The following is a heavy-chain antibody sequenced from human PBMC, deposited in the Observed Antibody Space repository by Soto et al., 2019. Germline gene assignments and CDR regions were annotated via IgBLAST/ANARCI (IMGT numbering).Heavy chain of an antibody. D-gene: IGHD6-13*01. CDR1: GYTFTGYY. Sequence: ASVKVSCKASGYTFTGYYMHWVRQAPGQGLEWMGWINPKSGGKNYAQKFQGWVTMTRDTSISTAYMELSRLRSDDTAVYYCARGSSWLNYYDYGMDVSGPGTTVTVYS. CDR2: INPKSGGK. V-gene: IGHV1-2*04. J-gene: IGHJ6*02. CDR3: ARGSSWLNYYDYGMDV.